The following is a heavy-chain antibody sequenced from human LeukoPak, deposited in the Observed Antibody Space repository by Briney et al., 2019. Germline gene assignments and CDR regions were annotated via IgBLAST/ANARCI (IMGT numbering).Heavy chain of an antibody. CDR3: ARTAMVRGTTFDY. Sequence: SETLSLTCTVSGGSISSGGYYWSWIRQHPGKGLEWIGYIYYSGSTYYNPSLKSRVTISVDTSKNQFSLKLSSVTAADTAVHYCARTAMVRGTTFDYWGQGTLVTVFS. V-gene: IGHV4-31*03. CDR2: IYYSGST. J-gene: IGHJ4*02. D-gene: IGHD3-10*01. CDR1: GGSISSGGYY.